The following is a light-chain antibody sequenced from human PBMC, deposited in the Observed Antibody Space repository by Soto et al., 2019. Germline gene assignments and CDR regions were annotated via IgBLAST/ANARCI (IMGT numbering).Light chain of an antibody. CDR2: EVS. CDR1: ISDVGRYNY. Sequence: QSLLTQPPSASGSPGQSVTISCTGTISDVGRYNYISWYQQRPGKAPKLIIYEVSKRPSGVPDRLSGFKYGNTASLTVSGLQAEDEADYYCRSYAGNSRYVFGTGTKVTVL. V-gene: IGLV2-8*01. CDR3: RSYAGNSRYV. J-gene: IGLJ1*01.